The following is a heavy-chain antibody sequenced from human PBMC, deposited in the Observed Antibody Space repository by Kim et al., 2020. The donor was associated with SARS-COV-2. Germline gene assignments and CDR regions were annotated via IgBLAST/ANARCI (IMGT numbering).Heavy chain of an antibody. CDR3: ARVPVSLEYSSYYFDY. CDR1: GFTFSSYW. J-gene: IGHJ4*02. V-gene: IGHV3-7*03. Sequence: GGSLRLSCAASGFTFSSYWMSWVRQAPGKGLEWVANIKQDGSEKYYVDSVKGRFTISRDNAKNSLYLQMNSLRAEDTAVYYCARVPVSLEYSSYYFDYWGQGTLVTVSS. CDR2: IKQDGSEK. D-gene: IGHD6-6*01.